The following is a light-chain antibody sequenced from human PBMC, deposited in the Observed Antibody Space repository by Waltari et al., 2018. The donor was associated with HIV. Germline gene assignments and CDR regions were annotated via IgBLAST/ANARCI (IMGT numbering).Light chain of an antibody. CDR2: DVI. J-gene: IGLJ3*02. V-gene: IGLV2-14*03. Sequence: QSALTQPASVSGSTGQSITISCAGTSSDVGGYTYVSWFQQHPGKAPKLIIYDVIKRPPGVFNRFSGSKSGNTASLTISGLQAEDEADYYCTSYTNIRTWVFGGGTKLTVL. CDR1: SSDVGGYTY. CDR3: TSYTNIRTWV.